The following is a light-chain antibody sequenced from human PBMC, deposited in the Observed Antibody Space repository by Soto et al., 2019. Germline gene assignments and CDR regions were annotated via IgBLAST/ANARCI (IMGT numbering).Light chain of an antibody. Sequence: EIVLTQSPGTLSLPPGESAILACRASQSVSSNYFAWYQQKPGQAPRLLIYGASIRATGIPDRFSGSGSGTDFTLTISRLEPEDFAVYYCQQYGSSGTFGQGTKVDIK. V-gene: IGKV3-20*01. CDR2: GAS. CDR1: QSVSSNY. CDR3: QQYGSSGT. J-gene: IGKJ1*01.